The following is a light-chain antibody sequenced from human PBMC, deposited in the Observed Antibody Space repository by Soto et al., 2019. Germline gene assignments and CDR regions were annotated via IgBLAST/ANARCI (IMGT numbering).Light chain of an antibody. J-gene: IGKJ1*01. CDR2: AAS. Sequence: DIQMTQSPSSLSASVGDRVTITCRASQSISSYLNWYQQKPGKAPKLLIYAASSLQSGVPSRFSGSGSGTEFTITISSLQPHHFATYYCQQYDSFSVTFGQGTKVDIK. V-gene: IGKV1-39*01. CDR3: QQYDSFSVT. CDR1: QSISSY.